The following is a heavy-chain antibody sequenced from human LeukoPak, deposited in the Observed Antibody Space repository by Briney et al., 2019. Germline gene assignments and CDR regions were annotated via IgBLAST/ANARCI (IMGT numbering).Heavy chain of an antibody. Sequence: SETLSLTCTVSGYSISSGYYWGWIRQPPGKGLEWIGSIYHSGSTYYNPSLKSRVTISVDTSKNQFSLKLSSVTAADTAVYYCARDGAVQHLAPYYYYYMDVWGKGTTVTVSS. J-gene: IGHJ6*03. CDR1: GYSISSGYY. D-gene: IGHD1-1*01. CDR2: IYHSGST. V-gene: IGHV4-38-2*02. CDR3: ARDGAVQHLAPYYYYYMDV.